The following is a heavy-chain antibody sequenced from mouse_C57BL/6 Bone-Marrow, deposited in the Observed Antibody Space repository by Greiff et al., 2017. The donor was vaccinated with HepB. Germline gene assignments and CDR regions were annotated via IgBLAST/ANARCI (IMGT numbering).Heavy chain of an antibody. V-gene: IGHV1-81*01. CDR2: IYPRSGNT. CDR3: LYYGNYGLAMDY. CDR1: GYTFTSYG. J-gene: IGHJ4*01. Sequence: QVQLQQSGAELARPGASVKLSCKASGYTFTSYGISWVNQRTGQGLEWIGEIYPRSGNTYYNEKFKGKATLTADKSSSTAYMELRSLTSEDSAVYFCLYYGNYGLAMDYWGQGTSVTVSS. D-gene: IGHD2-1*01.